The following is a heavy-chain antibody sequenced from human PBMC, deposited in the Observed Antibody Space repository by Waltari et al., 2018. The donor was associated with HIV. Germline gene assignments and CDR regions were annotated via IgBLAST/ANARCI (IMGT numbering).Heavy chain of an antibody. D-gene: IGHD2-2*01. CDR2: VYPSGNT. V-gene: IGHV4-4*02. J-gene: IGHJ3*02. Sequence: QVQLQESGPGLVKPSGTLALTCAVSGGSISSSNWWSWVRPPPGKGLEWIGEVYPSGNTNYNPSLKGRVTISLDKSKNQFSLKLSSVTAADTAIYHCARDRAIVIVPAARSAFDIWGQGTMVTVSS. CDR3: ARDRAIVIVPAARSAFDI. CDR1: GGSISSSNW.